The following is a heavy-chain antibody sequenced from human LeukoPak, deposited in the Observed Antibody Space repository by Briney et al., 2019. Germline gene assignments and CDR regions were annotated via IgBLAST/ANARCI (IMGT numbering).Heavy chain of an antibody. D-gene: IGHD6-19*01. CDR2: INHSGST. Sequence: PSETLSLTCAVYGGSFSGYYWSWIRQPPGKGLEWIGEINHSGSTNCNPSLKSRVTISVDTSKNQFSLKLSSVTAADTAVYYCARAVAGTKYFQHWGQGTLVTVSS. CDR3: ARAVAGTKYFQH. J-gene: IGHJ1*01. V-gene: IGHV4-34*01. CDR1: GGSFSGYY.